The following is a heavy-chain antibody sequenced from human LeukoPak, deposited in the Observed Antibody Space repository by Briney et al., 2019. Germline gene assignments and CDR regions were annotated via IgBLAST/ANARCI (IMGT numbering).Heavy chain of an antibody. CDR1: RFTFSSYA. D-gene: IGHD2-2*01. Sequence: GGFLRLSCAASRFTFSSYAMNWVRQAPGRGLEWVSLISGSGGRTHYADSVKGRFNISRDNSKNTLFLQMNSLRAEDTAIYYCAKYCSSTSCPYYYYMDVWGKGTTVTVSS. V-gene: IGHV3-23*01. J-gene: IGHJ6*03. CDR2: ISGSGGRT. CDR3: AKYCSSTSCPYYYYMDV.